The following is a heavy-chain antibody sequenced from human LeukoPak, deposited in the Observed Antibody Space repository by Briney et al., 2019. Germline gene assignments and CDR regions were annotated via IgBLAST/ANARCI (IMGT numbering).Heavy chain of an antibody. D-gene: IGHD3-3*01. V-gene: IGHV4-38-2*02. CDR1: GYSISSGYY. Sequence: SETLSLTCTVSGYSISSGYYWAWIRQPPGKGLEWIGSIYHSGSTYYNPSLKSRVTISVDTSKNQFSLKLSSVTAADTAVYYCAGTDFWSGYYDDYWGQGTLVTVSS. CDR2: IYHSGST. CDR3: AGTDFWSGYYDDY. J-gene: IGHJ4*02.